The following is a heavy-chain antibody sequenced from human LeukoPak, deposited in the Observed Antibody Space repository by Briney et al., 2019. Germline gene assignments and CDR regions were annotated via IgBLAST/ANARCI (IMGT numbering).Heavy chain of an antibody. J-gene: IGHJ4*02. CDR2: INLYSGGT. Sequence: ASVKVSCKAFGYTFTAYYMHWVRHAPGQGLEWMGWINLYSGGTNYAQKFQGRVTMTRDTSISAAYMELDRLGSDDTAVYYCARVAGGDWYYFDLWGQGSLVTVSS. CDR1: GYTFTAYY. CDR3: ARVAGGDWYYFDL. D-gene: IGHD2-21*02. V-gene: IGHV1-2*02.